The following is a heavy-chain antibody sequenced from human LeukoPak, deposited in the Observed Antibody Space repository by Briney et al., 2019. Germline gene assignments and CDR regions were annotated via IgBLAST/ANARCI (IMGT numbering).Heavy chain of an antibody. CDR3: ARRNWGSDAFDI. D-gene: IGHD7-27*01. Sequence: SETLSLTCDVYGGSLSGYYWNWIRQPPGKGLEWIGEINHSGSTNYNPSLKSRVTISVDTSKNQFSLKLSSVTAADAAVYYCARRNWGSDAFDIWGQGTMVTVSS. J-gene: IGHJ3*02. CDR2: INHSGST. CDR1: GGSLSGYY. V-gene: IGHV4-34*01.